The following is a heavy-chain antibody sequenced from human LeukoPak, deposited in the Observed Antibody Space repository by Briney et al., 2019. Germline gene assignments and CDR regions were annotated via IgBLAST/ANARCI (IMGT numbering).Heavy chain of an antibody. CDR1: GFTFSSNW. D-gene: IGHD6-19*01. Sequence: GGSLRLSCAASGFTFSSNWMHWVRQTPGKGLLWVSRINMDGTTTTYADSVKGRFTISRDNAKNTLYLQMNSLTVEDTAVYYCTRDQTLSGSGPHFGDWGQGTLVTVSS. CDR2: INMDGTTT. J-gene: IGHJ4*02. CDR3: TRDQTLSGSGPHFGD. V-gene: IGHV3-74*01.